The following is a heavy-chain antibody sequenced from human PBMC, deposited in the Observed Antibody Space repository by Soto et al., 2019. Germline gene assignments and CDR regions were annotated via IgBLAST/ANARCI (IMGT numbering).Heavy chain of an antibody. J-gene: IGHJ5*02. D-gene: IGHD6-13*01. Sequence: QVQLVQSGAEVKKPGASVKVSCKATGDTFTGYYMHWVRQAPGQGLEWMGWINPDSGGTNYAQKLQGRGTMTRDTSIRTAYMELNRLTSDDTAVYYCATGYSSRWYWFDPWGQGTLVTVSS. CDR3: ATGYSSRWYWFDP. CDR1: GDTFTGYY. CDR2: INPDSGGT. V-gene: IGHV1-2*02.